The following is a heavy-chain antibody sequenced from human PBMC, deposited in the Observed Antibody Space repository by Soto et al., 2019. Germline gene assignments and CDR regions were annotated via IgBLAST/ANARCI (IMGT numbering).Heavy chain of an antibody. Sequence: PGGSLRLSCAASGFTFSSYDMHWVRQATGKGLERVSAIGTAGDTFYPGSVKGRFTISRENAKNSLYLQMNSLRAEDTAVFYCARAPISGTGYLSYGMDVWGQGTTVTVSS. J-gene: IGHJ6*02. CDR3: ARAPISGTGYLSYGMDV. CDR2: IGTAGDT. CDR1: GFTFSSYD. V-gene: IGHV3-13*01. D-gene: IGHD3-10*01.